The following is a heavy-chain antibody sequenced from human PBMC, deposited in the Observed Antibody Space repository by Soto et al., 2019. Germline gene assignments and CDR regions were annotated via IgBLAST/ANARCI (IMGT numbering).Heavy chain of an antibody. V-gene: IGHV3-30-3*01. CDR1: GFTFNSRA. CDR3: ARMGYSGTNDAFDL. Sequence: QVQLVESGGGVVQPGRSLRLSCAASGFTFNSRARHWVRQAPGKGLEWVAVISYDGSNKYYADSVKGRFTISRDNAKNTLDLQMNSLRAEDKAIYYCARMGYSGTNDAFDLWGQGTMVTVSS. CDR2: ISYDGSNK. J-gene: IGHJ3*01. D-gene: IGHD5-12*01.